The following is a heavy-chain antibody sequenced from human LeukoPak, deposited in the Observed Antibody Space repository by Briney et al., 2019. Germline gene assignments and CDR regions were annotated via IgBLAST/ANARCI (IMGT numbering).Heavy chain of an antibody. J-gene: IGHJ3*02. Sequence: GGSLRLSCAASGFTFSSYAMSWVRQAPGKGLEWVSAISVSGGVTYYADSVKGRFTISRDNSKNTLYLQMNSLRAEDTAVYYCAKGDSSGWYGGDAFDIWGQGTMVTVSS. V-gene: IGHV3-23*01. CDR2: ISVSGGVT. D-gene: IGHD6-19*01. CDR1: GFTFSSYA. CDR3: AKGDSSGWYGGDAFDI.